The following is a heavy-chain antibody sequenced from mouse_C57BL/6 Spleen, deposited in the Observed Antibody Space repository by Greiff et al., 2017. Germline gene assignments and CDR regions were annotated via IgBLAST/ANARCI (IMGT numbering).Heavy chain of an antibody. V-gene: IGHV1-55*01. J-gene: IGHJ2*01. CDR3: ACVVTGLFGY. CDR2: IFPGCGST. Sequence: QVQLQQSGAELVKPGASVKMSCKASGYAFTSYWMTWVKQRPGQGLEWIGEIFPGCGSTNYNEKFKSKATLTVDTSSSTAYMQLSSLTSEASAVSYGACVVTGLFGYWGQGTTLTV. D-gene: IGHD3-3*01. CDR1: GYAFTSYW.